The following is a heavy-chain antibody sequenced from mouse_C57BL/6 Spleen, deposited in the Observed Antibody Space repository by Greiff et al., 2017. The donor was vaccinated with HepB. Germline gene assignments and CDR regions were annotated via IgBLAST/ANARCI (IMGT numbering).Heavy chain of an antibody. Sequence: EVKVVESGGGLVKPGGSLKLSCAASGFTFSSYAMSWVRQTPEKRLEWVATISDGGSYTYYPDNVKGRFTISRDNAKNNLYLQMSHLKSEDTAMYYCARDRETAQATPFAYWGQGTLVTVSA. J-gene: IGHJ3*01. CDR1: GFTFSSYA. CDR3: ARDRETAQATPFAY. CDR2: ISDGGSYT. V-gene: IGHV5-4*01. D-gene: IGHD3-2*02.